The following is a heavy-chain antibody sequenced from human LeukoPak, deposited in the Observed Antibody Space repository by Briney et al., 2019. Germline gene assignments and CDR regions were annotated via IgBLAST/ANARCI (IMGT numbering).Heavy chain of an antibody. D-gene: IGHD3-10*01. Sequence: GASVKVSCKASGYTFTSYGISWVRQAPGQGLEWMGWISAYNGNTNYAQKLQGRVTMTTDTSTSTAYMELRSVRSDDTAVYYCARASITMVRVVLDPWGQGTLVTVSS. J-gene: IGHJ5*02. V-gene: IGHV1-18*04. CDR1: GYTFTSYG. CDR2: ISAYNGNT. CDR3: ARASITMVRVVLDP.